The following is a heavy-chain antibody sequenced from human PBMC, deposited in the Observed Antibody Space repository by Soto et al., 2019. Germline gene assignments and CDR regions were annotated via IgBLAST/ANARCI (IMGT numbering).Heavy chain of an antibody. J-gene: IGHJ4*02. D-gene: IGHD5-12*01. CDR1: GGSFSGYY. Sequence: QVQLQQWGAGLLKPSETLSLTCAVYGGSFSGYYWSWIRQPPGKGLEWIGEINHSGSTNYNPSLKSRVTISVDTSKHQFSLKLSSVTAADTAVYYCARGGDGYNYGNYWGQGTLVTVSS. CDR3: ARGGDGYNYGNY. CDR2: INHSGST. V-gene: IGHV4-34*01.